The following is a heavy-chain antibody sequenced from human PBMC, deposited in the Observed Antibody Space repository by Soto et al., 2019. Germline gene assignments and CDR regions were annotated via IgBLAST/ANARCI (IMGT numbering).Heavy chain of an antibody. D-gene: IGHD2-15*01. J-gene: IGHJ3*02. V-gene: IGHV1-69*13. CDR1: GGTFSSYA. Sequence: ASVKVSCKASGGTFSSYAISWVRQAPGQGLEWMGGIIPIFGTANYAQKFQGRVTITADESTSTAYMELSSLRSEDTAVYYCARDRDYGGNLNAFDIWGQGTMVTVSS. CDR3: ARDRDYGGNLNAFDI. CDR2: IIPIFGTA.